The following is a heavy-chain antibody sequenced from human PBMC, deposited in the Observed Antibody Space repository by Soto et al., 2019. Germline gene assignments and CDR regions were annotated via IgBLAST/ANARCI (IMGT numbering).Heavy chain of an antibody. V-gene: IGHV3-49*03. CDR3: TRGLGDYDILTGSFDY. D-gene: IGHD3-9*01. J-gene: IGHJ4*02. Sequence: GGSLRLSCTASGFTFVDYAMSWFRQAPWKGLEWVGFIRSKAYGGTTEYAASVKGRFTISRDDSKSIAYLQMNSLKTEDTAVYYCTRGLGDYDILTGSFDYWGQGTLVTVSS. CDR1: GFTFVDYA. CDR2: IRSKAYGGTT.